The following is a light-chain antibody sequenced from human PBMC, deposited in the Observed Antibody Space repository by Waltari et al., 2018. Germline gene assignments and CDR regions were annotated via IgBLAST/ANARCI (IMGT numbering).Light chain of an antibody. V-gene: IGLV8-61*01. J-gene: IGLJ3*02. CDR2: GTN. Sequence: QTVVTQEPSFSVSPGGSVTLPCSLSSGSVSSTSYPTWFQQTPVQAPRTLIYGTNTRSSGVPDRFSGSILGNKAALTITGAQADDDSVYYCVLHVGSASWVFGGGTKLTVL. CDR3: VLHVGSASWV. CDR1: SGSVSSTSY.